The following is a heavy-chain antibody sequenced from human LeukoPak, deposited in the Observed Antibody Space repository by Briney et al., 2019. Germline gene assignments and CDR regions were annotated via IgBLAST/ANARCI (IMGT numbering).Heavy chain of an antibody. Sequence: SEILSLTCTVSGYSISSGYYWGWIRQPPGKGLEWIGSIYHSGSTYYNPSLKSRVTISVDTSRNQFSLKLSSVTAADTAVYYCASGFDYGATEGAFDIWGQGTMVTVPS. CDR2: IYHSGST. V-gene: IGHV4-38-2*02. CDR3: ASGFDYGATEGAFDI. J-gene: IGHJ3*02. D-gene: IGHD4-17*01. CDR1: GYSISSGYY.